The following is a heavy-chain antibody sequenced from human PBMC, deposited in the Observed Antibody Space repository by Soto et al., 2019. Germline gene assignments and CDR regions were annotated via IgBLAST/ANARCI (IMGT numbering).Heavy chain of an antibody. J-gene: IGHJ5*02. CDR2: IYYSGST. V-gene: IGHV4-59*01. Sequence: QVQLQESGPGLVKPSETLSLTCTVSGGSISSYYWSWIRQPPGKGLEWIGYIYYSGSTNYNPSLKSRVTISVDTSKNQFSLKLSSVTAADTAVYYCARVPYCGGDCYSVWFDPWGQGTLVTVSS. D-gene: IGHD2-21*02. CDR3: ARVPYCGGDCYSVWFDP. CDR1: GGSISSYY.